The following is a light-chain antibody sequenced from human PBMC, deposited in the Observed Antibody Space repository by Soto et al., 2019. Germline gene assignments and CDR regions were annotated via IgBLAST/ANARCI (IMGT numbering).Light chain of an antibody. CDR2: KAS. V-gene: IGKV1-5*03. Sequence: DIQMTQSPSSLSASVGDRVTITCRASQSIGNRLNWYRQKPGKAPNLLIYKASSLESGVPSRFSGSGSGTEFTVTISSLQPEDFATYYCQQFNSYPWTFGQGTKVDIK. CDR3: QQFNSYPWT. J-gene: IGKJ1*01. CDR1: QSIGNR.